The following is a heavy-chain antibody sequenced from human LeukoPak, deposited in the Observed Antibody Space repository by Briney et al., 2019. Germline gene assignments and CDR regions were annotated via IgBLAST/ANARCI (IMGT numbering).Heavy chain of an antibody. Sequence: GASVKVSCKASGYTFTSYYMHWVRQAPGQGLEWMGIINPSGGSTSYAQKFQGRVTMTRDMSTSTVYMELSSLRSEDTAVYYCARDQRQGSGYYYPIGYWGQGTLVTVSS. J-gene: IGHJ4*02. CDR1: GYTFTSYY. CDR3: ARDQRQGSGYYYPIGY. D-gene: IGHD3-22*01. V-gene: IGHV1-46*01. CDR2: INPSGGST.